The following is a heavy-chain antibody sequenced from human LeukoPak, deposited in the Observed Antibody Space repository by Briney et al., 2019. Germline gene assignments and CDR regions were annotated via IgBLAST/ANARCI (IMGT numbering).Heavy chain of an antibody. J-gene: IGHJ4*02. CDR3: AKGRTYYYDSSGLFFDY. CDR2: ISGSGGST. V-gene: IGHV3-23*01. D-gene: IGHD3-22*01. CDR1: GFTLSSYA. Sequence: GGSLRLSCAASGFTLSSYAMSWVRQAPGKGLEWVSAISGSGGSTYYADSVKGRFTISRDNSKNTLYLQMNSPRAEDTAVYYCAKGRTYYYDSSGLFFDYWGQGTLVTVSS.